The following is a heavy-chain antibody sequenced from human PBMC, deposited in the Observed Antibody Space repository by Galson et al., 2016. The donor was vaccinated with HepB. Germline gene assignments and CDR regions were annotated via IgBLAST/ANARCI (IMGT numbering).Heavy chain of an antibody. J-gene: IGHJ3*02. Sequence: SVKVSCKASGYTFINHYIHWVRQPPGQGLEWMGIINPTGGNTGYAQRVQGRVTMTRDTSTSTVYMELTSLTSEDTAVYYCARDRGRGHIDLRGYGFDIWGQGTMVTVSS. CDR1: GYTFINHY. D-gene: IGHD2-21*01. CDR2: INPTGGNT. CDR3: ARDRGRGHIDLRGYGFDI. V-gene: IGHV1-46*01.